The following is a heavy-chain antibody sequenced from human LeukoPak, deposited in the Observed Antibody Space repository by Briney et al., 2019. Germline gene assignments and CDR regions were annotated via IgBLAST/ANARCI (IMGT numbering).Heavy chain of an antibody. CDR2: INAYNDNT. CDR1: GYTFTSYG. J-gene: IGHJ4*02. CDR3: ARAGGSYSPSDY. V-gene: IGHV1-18*01. D-gene: IGHD2-21*01. Sequence: ASVKVSCKASGYTFTSYGISWVRQAPGQGLEWMGWINAYNDNTNYAQKLQGRVTMTTDTSTSTAYMELRSLRSDDTAVFYCARAGGSYSPSDYWGQGTLVTVSS.